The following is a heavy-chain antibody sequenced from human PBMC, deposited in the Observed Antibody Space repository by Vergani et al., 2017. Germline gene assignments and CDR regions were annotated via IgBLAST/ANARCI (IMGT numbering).Heavy chain of an antibody. Sequence: QVQLVQSGAEVKKPGASVKVSCKASGYTFTSYAMHWVRQAPGQRLEWMGWINAGNGNTKYSQKFQGRVTITADKSTSTAYMELSSLRSEDTAVYYCARDEGPSGYPYYYYYGMDVWGQGTTVTVSS. V-gene: IGHV1-3*01. CDR2: INAGNGNT. CDR1: GYTFTSYA. CDR3: ARDEGPSGYPYYYYYGMDV. J-gene: IGHJ6*02. D-gene: IGHD3-22*01.